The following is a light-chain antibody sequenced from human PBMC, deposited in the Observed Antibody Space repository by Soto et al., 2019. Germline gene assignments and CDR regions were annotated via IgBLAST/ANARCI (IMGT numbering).Light chain of an antibody. V-gene: IGLV2-14*01. CDR3: SSYTISTLVV. CDR1: SSDVGGYNY. CDR2: DVS. J-gene: IGLJ2*01. Sequence: QSVLTQPASVSGSPGQSITTSCTGTSSDVGGYNYVSWYQQHPGKAPKLMIYDVSNRPSGVSNRFSGSKSGNTASLTISGLQAEDEADYYCSSYTISTLVVFGGGTKLTVL.